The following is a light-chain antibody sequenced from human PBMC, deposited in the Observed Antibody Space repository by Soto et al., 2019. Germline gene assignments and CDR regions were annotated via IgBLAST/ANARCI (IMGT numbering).Light chain of an antibody. Sequence: QSVLTQPPSASGTPGQRVSLSCSGGSSNIGTNTVNWYQHLPGTAPKLLIFSNDARPSGVPDRFSGSKSGTSASLAISGLQSDDEADYYCATWDDSLNGVVFGGGTKLTVL. CDR3: ATWDDSLNGVV. J-gene: IGLJ2*01. CDR2: SND. V-gene: IGLV1-44*01. CDR1: SSNIGTNT.